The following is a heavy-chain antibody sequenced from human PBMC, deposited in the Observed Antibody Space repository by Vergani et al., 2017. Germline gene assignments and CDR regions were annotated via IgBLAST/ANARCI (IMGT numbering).Heavy chain of an antibody. V-gene: IGHV4-31*03. CDR3: ARAIGSGSYYDYYYYGMDV. CDR1: GGSISSGGYF. J-gene: IGHJ6*02. D-gene: IGHD3-10*01. CDR2: IYYSGST. Sequence: QVQLQESGPGLVKPSQTLSLTCTVSGGSISSGGYFWSWIRQHPGKGLEWIGYIYYSGSTNYNPSLKSRVTISVDTSKNQFSLKLSSVTAADTAVYYCARAIGSGSYYDYYYYGMDVWGQGTTVTVSS.